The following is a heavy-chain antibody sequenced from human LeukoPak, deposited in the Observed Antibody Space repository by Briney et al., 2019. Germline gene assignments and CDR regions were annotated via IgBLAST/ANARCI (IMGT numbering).Heavy chain of an antibody. CDR1: GFTVSSNY. Sequence: QAGGSLRLSCAASGFTVSSNYMSWVRQAPGKGLEWVSVIYSGGSTYYADSVRGRFTISRDNSKNTLYLQMNSLRAEDTAVYYCARDLTYGSGSSGLDYWGQGTLVTVSS. J-gene: IGHJ4*02. CDR3: ARDLTYGSGSSGLDY. CDR2: IYSGGST. D-gene: IGHD3-10*01. V-gene: IGHV3-53*01.